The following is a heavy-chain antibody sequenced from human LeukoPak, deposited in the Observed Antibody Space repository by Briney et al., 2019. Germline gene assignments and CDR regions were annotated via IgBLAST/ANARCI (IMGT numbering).Heavy chain of an antibody. CDR1: GFSFSTYR. CDR2: ISRTSSTI. Sequence: QAGGSLRLSCAASGFSFSTYRMSWVRQAPGKGLEWVAYISRTSSTIYYADSVKGRFTISRDNAKNSLYLQMNSLRAEDTALYYCAKDIAAAGNFDYWGRGTLVTVSS. CDR3: AKDIAAAGNFDY. D-gene: IGHD6-13*01. J-gene: IGHJ4*02. V-gene: IGHV3-48*04.